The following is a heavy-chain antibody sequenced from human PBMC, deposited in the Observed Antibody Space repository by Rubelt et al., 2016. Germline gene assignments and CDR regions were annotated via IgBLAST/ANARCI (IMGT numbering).Heavy chain of an antibody. CDR3: ARDRIRIAARQGWYFDL. J-gene: IGHJ2*01. D-gene: IGHD6-6*01. CDR1: GYTFTSYG. CDR2: ISAYNGNT. Sequence: QVQLVQSGAEVKKPGASVKVSCKASGYTFTSYGISWVRQAPGQGLEWIGWISAYNGNTNYAQKLQGRVPMTTDTSTSTAYMELRSLRSDDTAVYYCARDRIRIAARQGWYFDLWGRGTLVTVSS. V-gene: IGHV1-18*01.